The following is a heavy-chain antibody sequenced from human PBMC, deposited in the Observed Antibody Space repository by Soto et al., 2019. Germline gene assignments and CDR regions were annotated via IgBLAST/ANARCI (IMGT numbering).Heavy chain of an antibody. D-gene: IGHD5-18*01. CDR3: AHSRGYSYAFYFHY. CDR1: GFSLSSNGVG. Sequence: SGPTLVNPTQALTLTRTFSGFSLSSNGVGVGWIRQPPGKTLEWLALIFWDDDKRYSPSLKRRLTITKDTSKNQVVLTMTNMDPVDSATYYCAHSRGYSYAFYFHYWGPGTLVTVSS. V-gene: IGHV2-5*02. CDR2: IFWDDDK. J-gene: IGHJ4*02.